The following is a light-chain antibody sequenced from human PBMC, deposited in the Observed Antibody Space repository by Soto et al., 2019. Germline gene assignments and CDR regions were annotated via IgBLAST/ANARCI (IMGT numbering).Light chain of an antibody. Sequence: QSVLTQSPSASASLGASVKLTCTLSSGHNNYAIAWHQQQPQKGPRYLMKLNSDGSHNKGDGIPDRFSGSSSGSERYLTISSLQSDDEADYYCQTWGTGIQVFGGGTKLTVL. CDR1: SGHNNYA. CDR3: QTWGTGIQV. CDR2: LNSDGSH. J-gene: IGLJ2*01. V-gene: IGLV4-69*01.